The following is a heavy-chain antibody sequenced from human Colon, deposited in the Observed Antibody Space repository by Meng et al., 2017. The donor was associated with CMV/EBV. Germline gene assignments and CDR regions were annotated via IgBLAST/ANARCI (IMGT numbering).Heavy chain of an antibody. CDR3: ARGSGRPDG. J-gene: IGHJ4*02. Sequence: SETLSLTCSVSGGSINSYYWSWIRQPPGKGLEWIGSIYYTGNTNYNPSLKSRVTISVDASKNQVSLKVTSVTAADTAVYYCARGSGRPDGWGQGTPVTVSS. CDR2: IYYTGNT. V-gene: IGHV4-59*01. D-gene: IGHD6-19*01. CDR1: GGSINSYY.